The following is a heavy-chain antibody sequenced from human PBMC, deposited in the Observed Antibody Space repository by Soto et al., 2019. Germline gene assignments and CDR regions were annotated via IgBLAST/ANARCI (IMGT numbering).Heavy chain of an antibody. CDR3: AIEYGGDSRLDY. Sequence: QVQLVQSGAEVKKPGSSVKVSYKASRGTFSSYTISWVRQAPGQGLEWMGRIIPIPDTTNNAQKFQGRVTITADKSTNTAYMELSSLRSEDTAVYYCAIEYGGDSRLDYWGQGTLVTVSS. V-gene: IGHV1-69*08. D-gene: IGHD2-21*02. CDR1: RGTFSSYT. J-gene: IGHJ4*02. CDR2: IIPIPDTT.